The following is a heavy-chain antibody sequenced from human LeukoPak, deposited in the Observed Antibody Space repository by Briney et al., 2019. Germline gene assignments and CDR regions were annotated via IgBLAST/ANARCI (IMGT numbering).Heavy chain of an antibody. D-gene: IGHD2-2*01. CDR3: AGLCGSISCPEVVGH. CDR2: LYGGGST. V-gene: IGHV3-66*02. J-gene: IGHJ4*02. CDR1: GFTVRSNY. Sequence: GGSLRLSCAPTGFTVRSNYMTWVRQAPGKGLEWVSVLYGGGSTYYADSVKGRFTISRDNSKNTLYLQMNSLRAEDTAVYYCAGLCGSISCPEVVGHWGQGTLVTVSS.